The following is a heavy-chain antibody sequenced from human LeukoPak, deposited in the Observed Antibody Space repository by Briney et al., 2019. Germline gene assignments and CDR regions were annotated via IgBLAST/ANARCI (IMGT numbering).Heavy chain of an antibody. Sequence: PSETLSLTCTVSGGSISSYYWSWIRQPPGKGLEWIGYISYSGGTNYNPSLKSRVTISADTSKNQFSLKLTSVTAADTAVYYCARAGGYASPIGIWGQGTMVTVSS. CDR3: ARAGGYASPIGI. D-gene: IGHD5-12*01. J-gene: IGHJ3*02. CDR1: GGSISSYY. V-gene: IGHV4-59*01. CDR2: ISYSGGT.